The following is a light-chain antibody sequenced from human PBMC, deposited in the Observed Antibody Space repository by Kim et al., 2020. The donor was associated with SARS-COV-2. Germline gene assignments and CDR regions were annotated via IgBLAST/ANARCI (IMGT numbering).Light chain of an antibody. CDR3: LQDFNYPWT. CDR1: QDIRNE. CDR2: AAS. V-gene: IGKV1-6*01. J-gene: IGKJ1*01. Sequence: ASVGDRVTITCRASQDIRNELGWYQQKPGKAPKFLIYAASNLQSGVPSRFSGSGSGTDFTLTISSLQPEDFATYYCLQDFNYPWTFGQGTKVDIK.